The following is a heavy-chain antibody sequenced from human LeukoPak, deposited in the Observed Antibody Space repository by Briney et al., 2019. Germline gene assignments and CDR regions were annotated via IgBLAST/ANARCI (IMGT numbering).Heavy chain of an antibody. V-gene: IGHV3-53*01. CDR3: ASSTSGAATPSSWYKMGYFDI. J-gene: IGHJ3*02. Sequence: PGGSLRLSCAASGFTLSSNYMSWVRQAPGEGLERGSVIYNGGRTYYADSVTGRFTIPRDNSKNTLYLQMNSLRAEDTAVYYCASSTSGAATPSSWYKMGYFDIWGQGTMVTVSS. D-gene: IGHD6-13*01. CDR1: GFTLSSNY. CDR2: IYNGGRT.